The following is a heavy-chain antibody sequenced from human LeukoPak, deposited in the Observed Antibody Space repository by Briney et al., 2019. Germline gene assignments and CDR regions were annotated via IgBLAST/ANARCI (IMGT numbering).Heavy chain of an antibody. CDR2: IYEGGGR. J-gene: IGHJ6*02. D-gene: IGHD3-10*01. CDR3: AKGSKGVLSYGMDV. Sequence: GGSLRLSCAASEFTVSNSYMAWVRQAPGKGLEWVSVIYEGGGRYYGDSVKGRFTISRDNSKNTLYLQMNSLRAEDTAVYYCAKGSKGVLSYGMDVWGQGTTVTVSS. V-gene: IGHV3-53*01. CDR1: EFTVSNSY.